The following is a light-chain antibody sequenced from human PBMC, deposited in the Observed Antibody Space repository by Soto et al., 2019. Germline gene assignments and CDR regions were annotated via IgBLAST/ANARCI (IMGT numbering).Light chain of an antibody. Sequence: DIQMTQSPSSVSASVGDRVTMTCRASLVINSWLAWYQQKPGKAPKLLLYAASNLQSGVPSRFSGSGSETEFPLHIRRRQLDDFATYYCQLYNSYSWTFGQGTKV. CDR3: QLYNSYSWT. V-gene: IGKV1D-16*01. CDR2: AAS. J-gene: IGKJ1*01. CDR1: LVINSW.